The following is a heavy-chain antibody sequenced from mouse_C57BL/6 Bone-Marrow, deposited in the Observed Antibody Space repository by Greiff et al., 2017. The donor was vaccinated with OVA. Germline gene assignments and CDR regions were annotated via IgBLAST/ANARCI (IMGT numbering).Heavy chain of an antibody. Sequence: LQESGAELVKPGASVKISCKASGYAFSSYWMNWVKQRPGKGLEWIGQIYPGDGDTNYNGKFKGKATLTADKSSSTAYMQLSSLTSEDSAVDFWARSRMITTVVAGDWYFDGWGTGTTVTVSS. CDR1: GYAFSSYW. D-gene: IGHD1-1*01. J-gene: IGHJ1*03. CDR2: IYPGDGDT. CDR3: ARSRMITTVVAGDWYFDG. V-gene: IGHV1-80*01.